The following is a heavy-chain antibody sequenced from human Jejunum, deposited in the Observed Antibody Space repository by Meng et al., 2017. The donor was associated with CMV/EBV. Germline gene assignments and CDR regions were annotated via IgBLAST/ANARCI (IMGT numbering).Heavy chain of an antibody. CDR2: IIAIFKTP. D-gene: IGHD5-24*01. V-gene: IGHV1-69*12. Sequence: QVQVMQSGGEVKEPGSSMKVSCKSSGGSVNNYAFNWVRQAPGQGLEWMGGIIAIFKTPNYAQKFQGRLTITADESTGTSYMELTSLTSEGTAVYYCARGFLNGYQPFDYWGQGTLVTVSS. CDR3: ARGFLNGYQPFDY. CDR1: GGSVNNYA. J-gene: IGHJ4*02.